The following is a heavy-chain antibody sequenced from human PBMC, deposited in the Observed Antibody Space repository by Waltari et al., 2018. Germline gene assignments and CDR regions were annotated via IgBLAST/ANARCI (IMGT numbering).Heavy chain of an antibody. CDR2: IYHRGST. V-gene: IGHV4-38-2*01. D-gene: IGHD4-17*01. J-gene: IGHJ2*01. CDR3: ATSPTVTSPNLHWYFDL. CDR1: GYSISSGYY. Sequence: QVQLQESGPGLVKPSETLSLTCAVSGYSISSGYYWGWIRQPPGKGLEWIGSIYHRGSTYYNPSLKSRVTISVDTSKNQFSLKLSSVTAADTAVYYCATSPTVTSPNLHWYFDLWGRGTLVTVSS.